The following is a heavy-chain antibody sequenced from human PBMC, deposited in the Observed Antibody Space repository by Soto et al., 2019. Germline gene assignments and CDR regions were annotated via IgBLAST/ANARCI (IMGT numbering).Heavy chain of an antibody. D-gene: IGHD2-15*01. CDR3: ATELLGYCSGGSCYWFDP. V-gene: IGHV1-24*01. CDR1: GYTLTELS. Sequence: GASVKVSCKVSGYTLTELSMHWVRQAPGKGLEWMGGFDPEDGETIYAQKFQGRVTMTEDTSTDTAYMELSSLRSEDTAVYYCATELLGYCSGGSCYWFDPWGQGTLVTVSS. J-gene: IGHJ5*02. CDR2: FDPEDGET.